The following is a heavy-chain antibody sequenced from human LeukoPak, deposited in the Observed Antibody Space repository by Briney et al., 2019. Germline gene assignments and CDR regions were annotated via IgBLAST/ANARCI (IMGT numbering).Heavy chain of an antibody. V-gene: IGHV1-18*01. Sequence: GASVKVSCKASGYTFTSYGISWVRQAPGQGLEWMGWISAYNGNTNYAQKLQGRVTMTTDTSTSTAYMELRSLRSDDTAVYYCARDHVVVVPAANPNWFDPWGQGTLVTVSS. CDR2: ISAYNGNT. CDR1: GYTFTSYG. CDR3: ARDHVVVVPAANPNWFDP. J-gene: IGHJ5*02. D-gene: IGHD2-2*01.